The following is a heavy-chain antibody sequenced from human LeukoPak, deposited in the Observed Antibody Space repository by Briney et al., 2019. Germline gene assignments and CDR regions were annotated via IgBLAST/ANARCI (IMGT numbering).Heavy chain of an antibody. Sequence: ASETLSPTCTVSGGSISGYYWSWIRQAPGKGLEWIGYNYYSGSPDYNPSLKSRVTISVDTSKNQVSLNLSFVTAADTAMYYCVRGSGGDGSGSLWGQGTLVTVSS. CDR2: NYYSGSP. CDR3: VRGSGGDGSGSL. CDR1: GGSISGYY. J-gene: IGHJ4*02. D-gene: IGHD3-10*01. V-gene: IGHV4-59*01.